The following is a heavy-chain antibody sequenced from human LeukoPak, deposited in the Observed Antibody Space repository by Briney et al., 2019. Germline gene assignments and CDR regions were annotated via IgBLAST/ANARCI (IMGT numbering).Heavy chain of an antibody. J-gene: IGHJ4*02. CDR3: ARQYCSSTSCYTDNFDY. D-gene: IGHD2-2*02. Sequence: PGESPKISCKGSGYSFTSYWIGWVRQMPGKGLEWMGIIYPGDSDTRYSPSFQGQVTISADKSISTAYLQWSSLKASDTAMYYCARQYCSSTSCYTDNFDYWGQGTLVTVSS. CDR2: IYPGDSDT. CDR1: GYSFTSYW. V-gene: IGHV5-51*01.